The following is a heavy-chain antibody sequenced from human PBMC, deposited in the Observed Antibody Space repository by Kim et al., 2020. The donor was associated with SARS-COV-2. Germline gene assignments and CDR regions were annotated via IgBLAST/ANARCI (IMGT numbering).Heavy chain of an antibody. CDR1: GFTFSSYG. V-gene: IGHV3-33*06. J-gene: IGHJ3*02. CDR3: AKDLTWELHWAFDI. CDR2: IWYDGSNK. Sequence: GGSLRLSCAASGFTFSSYGMHWVRQAPGKGLEWVAVIWYDGSNKYYADSVKGRFTISRDNSKNTLYLQMNSLRAEDTAVYYCAKDLTWELHWAFDIWGQGTMVTVSS. D-gene: IGHD1-26*01.